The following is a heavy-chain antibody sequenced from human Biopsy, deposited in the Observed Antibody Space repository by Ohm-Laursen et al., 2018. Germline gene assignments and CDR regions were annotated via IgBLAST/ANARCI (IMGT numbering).Heavy chain of an antibody. D-gene: IGHD2-2*01. CDR1: GGSISGYH. V-gene: IGHV4-59*01. Sequence: GTLSLTCTVSGGSISGYHWSWIRKSPGKGLEWLAYISYTWGITSNPSLSGWATMSLDTPKNQFSLRLIYVTAADTAVYYCARMPHFDYWGQGILVTVSS. J-gene: IGHJ4*02. CDR3: ARMPHFDY. CDR2: ISYTWGI.